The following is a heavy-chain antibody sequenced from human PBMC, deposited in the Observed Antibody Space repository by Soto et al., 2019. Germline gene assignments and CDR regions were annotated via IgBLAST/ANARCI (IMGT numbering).Heavy chain of an antibody. CDR3: AKRRGAGGHFDY. CDR2: VSIGGST. D-gene: IGHD2-15*01. Sequence: DVQVLESGGGLVQPAGSLRLSCAASGFTFSSYAMGWVCQGPGKGLEWVAVVSIGGSTHYADSVRGRFTISRDNSKNTLSLQMNSLTAEDTAVYFCAKRRGAGGHFDYWGQGALVTVSS. V-gene: IGHV3-23*01. J-gene: IGHJ4*02. CDR1: GFTFSSYA.